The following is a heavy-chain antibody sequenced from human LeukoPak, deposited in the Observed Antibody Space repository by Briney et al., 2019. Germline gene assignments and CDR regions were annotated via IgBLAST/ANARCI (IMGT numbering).Heavy chain of an antibody. CDR1: GGTITNSNW. CDR3: ASGPNKLELPRDY. D-gene: IGHD1-7*01. V-gene: IGHV4-4*02. CDR2: IYHSGSF. J-gene: IGHJ4*02. Sequence: SGTLSLTCAVSGGTITNSNWWSWVCQPPGKGLEWIGKIYHSGSFHYNPSLQSRVTISLDKSQNQFYLRLTSVTAADTAVYYCASGPNKLELPRDYWGQGTLVTVSS.